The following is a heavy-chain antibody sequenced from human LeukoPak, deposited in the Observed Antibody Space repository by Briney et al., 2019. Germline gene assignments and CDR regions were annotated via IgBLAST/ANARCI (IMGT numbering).Heavy chain of an antibody. CDR2: INPNSGVT. Sequence: GASVKVSCKASGYTFTGHFLHWVRQAPGQGLEWMGWINPNSGVTSYAQKFQGRVAVTRDTSIDTAYMELTSLRSDDTAVYYCARDGYFGFTYSWHSDYWGQGALVTVSS. CDR3: ARDGYFGFTYSWHSDY. CDR1: GYTFTGHF. J-gene: IGHJ4*02. D-gene: IGHD5-18*01. V-gene: IGHV1-2*02.